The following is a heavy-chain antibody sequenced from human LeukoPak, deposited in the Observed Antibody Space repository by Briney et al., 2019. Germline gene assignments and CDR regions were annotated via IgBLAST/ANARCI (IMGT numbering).Heavy chain of an antibody. J-gene: IGHJ4*02. CDR1: GASISRYY. CDR3: ARRIVGAGFNDY. V-gene: IGHV4-39*07. CDR2: IYYSGST. D-gene: IGHD1-26*01. Sequence: PSETLSLTCTVSGASISRYYWSWIRQPPGKGLEWIGSIYYSGSTYYNPSLKSRVTISVDTSKNQFSLKLSSVTAADTAVYYCARRIVGAGFNDYWGQGTLVTVSS.